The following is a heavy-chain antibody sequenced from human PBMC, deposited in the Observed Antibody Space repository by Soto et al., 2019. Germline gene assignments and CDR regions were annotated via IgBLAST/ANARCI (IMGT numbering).Heavy chain of an antibody. CDR3: ARDPSIVVVTDRLYSYYGKDV. D-gene: IGHD2-21*02. J-gene: IGHJ6*02. Sequence: EVQLVESGGGLVQPGGSLRLSCAASGFTFSSYWMSWVRQAPGKGLEWVANIKKDGSEKYYVESVKGRFTISRENDKHSLYRQMNSLIAEDTAVYYCARDPSIVVVTDRLYSYYGKDVWGQATTVTDSS. V-gene: IGHV3-7*01. CDR1: GFTFSSYW. CDR2: IKKDGSEK.